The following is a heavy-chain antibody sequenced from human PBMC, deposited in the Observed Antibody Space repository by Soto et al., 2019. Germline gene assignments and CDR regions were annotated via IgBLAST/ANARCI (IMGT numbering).Heavy chain of an antibody. D-gene: IGHD3-10*01. J-gene: IGHJ6*02. V-gene: IGHV1-46*01. CDR2: INPISGST. CDR3: ARVGNYYGSGNPRPHYDYPMDV. CDR1: GYTFRNYY. Sequence: GASVKVSCKASGYTFRNYYMHWVRQAPGQGLEWMGLINPISGSTKYAQKFQGKVTMTRDTSTTTFYMELSSLKSDDTAVYYCARVGNYYGSGNPRPHYDYPMDVWGQQSTVTVSS.